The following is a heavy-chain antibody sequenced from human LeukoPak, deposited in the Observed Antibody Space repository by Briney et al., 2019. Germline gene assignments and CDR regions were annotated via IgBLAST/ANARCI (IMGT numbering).Heavy chain of an antibody. CDR2: INEYGSER. D-gene: IGHD3-9*01. J-gene: IGHJ4*02. CDR3: PRLTDWAFDY. Sequence: GGSLRLSCAVSGISFSSYWMSWVRQVPGKGLEWVANINEYGSERQYLDSVKGRFTVSRDNSKNSLYLQMDSLRDEDTAVYYCPRLTDWAFDYRGQGTLVTVSS. CDR1: GISFSSYW. V-gene: IGHV3-7*01.